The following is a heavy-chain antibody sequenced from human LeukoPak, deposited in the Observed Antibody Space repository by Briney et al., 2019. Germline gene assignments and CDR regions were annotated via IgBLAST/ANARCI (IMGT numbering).Heavy chain of an antibody. J-gene: IGHJ5*02. D-gene: IGHD3-16*01. CDR3: AGGAPVTCFWFDP. V-gene: IGHV4-59*01. CDR1: GGSISSYY. Sequence: SETLSLTSPVSGGSISSYYWSWIRQPPGKGLEWIGYIYYSGCTNYNPSLKSRVTIPVDTSKNQFSLKLSSVTAADTAVYYCAGGAPVTCFWFDPWGKGTLVTVSS. CDR2: IYYSGCT.